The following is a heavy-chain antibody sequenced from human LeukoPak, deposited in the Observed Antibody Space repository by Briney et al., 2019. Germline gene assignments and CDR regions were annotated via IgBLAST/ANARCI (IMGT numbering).Heavy chain of an antibody. D-gene: IGHD6-6*01. J-gene: IGHJ6*03. Sequence: PSETLSLTCTVSGGSISSSSYYWGWIRQPPGKGLEWIGSIYYSGSTNYNPSLKSRVTMSVDTSKNQFSLKLSSVTAADTAVYYCAREGSSSNYYYYYYMDVWGKGTTVTVSS. CDR2: IYYSGST. CDR3: AREGSSSNYYYYYYMDV. V-gene: IGHV4-39*07. CDR1: GGSISSSSYY.